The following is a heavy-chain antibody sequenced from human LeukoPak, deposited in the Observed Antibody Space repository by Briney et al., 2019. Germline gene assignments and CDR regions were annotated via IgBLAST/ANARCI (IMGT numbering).Heavy chain of an antibody. CDR1: GGSISSGSYY. CDR2: IYTSGST. CDR3: ARGSPTATDAFDI. D-gene: IGHD5-18*01. V-gene: IGHV4-61*02. J-gene: IGHJ3*02. Sequence: PSQTLSLTCTVSGGSISSGSYYWSWIRQPAGKGLEWIGRIYTSGSTNYNPSLKSRVTISVDTSKNQFSLKLSSVTAADTAVYYCARGSPTATDAFDIWGQGTMVTVSS.